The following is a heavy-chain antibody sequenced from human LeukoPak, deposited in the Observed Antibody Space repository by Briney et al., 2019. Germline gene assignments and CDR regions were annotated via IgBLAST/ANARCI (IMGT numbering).Heavy chain of an antibody. J-gene: IGHJ4*02. CDR1: GGSISSYY. CDR3: ARGVRYGGVDY. V-gene: IGHV4-59*01. D-gene: IGHD4-17*01. CDR2: IHYSGST. Sequence: SETLSLTCTVSGGSISSYYWSWIRQPPGKGLEWIGYIHYSGSTNYNPSLKSRVTISVDTSKNQFSLKLSSVTAADTVVYYCARGVRYGGVDYWGQGTLVTVSS.